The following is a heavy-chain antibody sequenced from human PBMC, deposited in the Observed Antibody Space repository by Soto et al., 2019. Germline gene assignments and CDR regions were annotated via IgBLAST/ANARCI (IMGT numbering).Heavy chain of an antibody. V-gene: IGHV1-69*13. CDR1: GGTFSSYA. CDR3: ARSKDYYYDSSGYYPTENNWFDP. CDR2: IIPIFGTA. J-gene: IGHJ5*02. D-gene: IGHD3-22*01. Sequence: SVKVSCKASGGTFSSYAISWVRQAPGQGLEWMGGIIPIFGTANYAQKFQGRVTITADESTSTAYMELSSLRSEDTAVYYCARSKDYYYDSSGYYPTENNWFDPWGQGTLVTVSS.